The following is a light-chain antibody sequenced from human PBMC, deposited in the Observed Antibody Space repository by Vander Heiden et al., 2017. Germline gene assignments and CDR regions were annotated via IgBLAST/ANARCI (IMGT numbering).Light chain of an antibody. V-gene: IGKV1-39*01. J-gene: IGKJ2*01. CDR2: AAS. Sequence: DIQMTQSPSSLSASAGDRVTITCRAGLSISTYLNWYQQKPGKAPKLLISAASSLQSGVPSRFSGSGSETDFSLTISRLQPEDFATYYCQQSYTTPHTFGQGTKLXIK. CDR1: LSISTY. CDR3: QQSYTTPHT.